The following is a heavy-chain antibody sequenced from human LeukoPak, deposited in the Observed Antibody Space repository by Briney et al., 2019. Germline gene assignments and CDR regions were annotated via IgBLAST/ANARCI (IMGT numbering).Heavy chain of an antibody. CDR3: ARGAMVIAIRNWFDP. CDR2: IYSGGST. D-gene: IGHD2-21*01. CDR1: GFTVSSNY. J-gene: IGHJ5*02. V-gene: IGHV3-53*01. Sequence: GGSLRLSCTASGFTVSSNYMSWVRQAPGKGLEWVSVIYSGGSTYYADSVKGRFTISRDNSKNTLYLQMNSLRAEDTAVYYCARGAMVIAIRNWFDPWGQGTLVTVSS.